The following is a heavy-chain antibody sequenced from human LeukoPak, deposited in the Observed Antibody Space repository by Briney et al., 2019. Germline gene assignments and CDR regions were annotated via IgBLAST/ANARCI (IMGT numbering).Heavy chain of an antibody. CDR2: INPNSGGT. Sequence: ASVKVSCKASGYTFTSYDINWVRQATGQGLEWMGWINPNSGGTNYAQKFQGRVTMTRDTSISTAYMELSRLRSDDTAVYYCAREIKSKVAAAGTPGDYWGQGTLVTVSS. V-gene: IGHV1-2*02. CDR3: AREIKSKVAAAGTPGDY. D-gene: IGHD6-13*01. CDR1: GYTFTSYD. J-gene: IGHJ4*02.